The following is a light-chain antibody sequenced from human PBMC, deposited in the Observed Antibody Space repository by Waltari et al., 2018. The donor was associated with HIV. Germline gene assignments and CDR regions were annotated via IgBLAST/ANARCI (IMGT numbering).Light chain of an antibody. Sequence: QSALTQPDSVSGSPGQSITISCTGTSSDVGGYNYFSWYQQHPGKAPKLMIYEVSNRPSGVSNRFSGSKSGNTASLTISGLQAEDEADYYCSSYTSSSTLGVLFGGGTKLTVL. V-gene: IGLV2-14*01. CDR3: SSYTSSSTLGVL. J-gene: IGLJ2*01. CDR2: EVS. CDR1: SSDVGGYNY.